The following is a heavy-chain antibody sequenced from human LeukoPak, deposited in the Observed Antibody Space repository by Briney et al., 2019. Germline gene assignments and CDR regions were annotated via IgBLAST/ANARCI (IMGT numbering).Heavy chain of an antibody. CDR3: AVGYSYGSFDY. Sequence: GRSLRLSCAASGFTVSSNYMSWVRQAPGKGLEWVSVIYSGGSTYYADSVKGRFTISRHNSKNTLYLQMNSLRAEDTAVYYCAVGYSYGSFDYWGQGTLVTVSS. D-gene: IGHD5-18*01. CDR2: IYSGGST. CDR1: GFTVSSNY. V-gene: IGHV3-53*04. J-gene: IGHJ4*02.